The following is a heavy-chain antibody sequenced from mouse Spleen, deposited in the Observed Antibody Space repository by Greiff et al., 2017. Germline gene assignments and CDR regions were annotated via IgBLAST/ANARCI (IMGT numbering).Heavy chain of an antibody. CDR3: ARHGYGVSFDY. CDR1: GFTFSSYT. Sequence: EVMLVESGGGLVQPGGSLKLSCAASGFTFSSYTMSWVRQTPEKRLEWVAYISNGGGSTYYPDTVKGRFTISRDNAKNTLYLQMSSLKSEDTAMYYCARHGYGVSFDYWGQGTTLTVSS. D-gene: IGHD2-2*01. V-gene: IGHV5-12-2*01. J-gene: IGHJ2*01. CDR2: ISNGGGST.